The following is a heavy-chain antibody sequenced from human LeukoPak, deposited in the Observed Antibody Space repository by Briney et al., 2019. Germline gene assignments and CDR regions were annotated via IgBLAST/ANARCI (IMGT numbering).Heavy chain of an antibody. CDR1: GGSFSGYY. CDR2: INHSGST. J-gene: IGHJ4*02. D-gene: IGHD3-22*01. CDR3: ARAHSSGFDY. V-gene: IGHV4-34*01. Sequence: SETLSLTCAVYGGSFSGYYWSWIRQPPGKGLEWIGEINHSGSTYYNPSLKSRVTISVDTSKNQFSLKLSSVTAADTAVYYCARAHSSGFDYWGQGTLVTVSS.